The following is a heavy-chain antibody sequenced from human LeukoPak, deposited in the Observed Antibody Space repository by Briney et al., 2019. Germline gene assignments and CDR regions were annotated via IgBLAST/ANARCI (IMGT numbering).Heavy chain of an antibody. CDR2: ISAYNGNT. CDR3: ARDHGGDYETTIDY. CDR1: GYTFADYD. V-gene: IGHV1-18*01. Sequence: ASVKVSCKTSGYTFADYDINWVRQAPGQGLEWMGWISAYNGNTNYAQKLQGRVTMTTDTSTSTAYMELRSLRSDDTAVYYCARDHGGDYETTIDYWGQGTLVTVSS. J-gene: IGHJ4*02. D-gene: IGHD3-16*01.